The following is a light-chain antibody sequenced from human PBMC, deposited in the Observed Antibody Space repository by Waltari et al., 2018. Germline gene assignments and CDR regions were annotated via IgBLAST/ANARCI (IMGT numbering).Light chain of an antibody. V-gene: IGLV1-40*01. CDR3: QSYDSSLRVV. CDR1: SPNDAGGYD. CDR2: GNA. J-gene: IGLJ1*01. Sequence: QAVLTQPPSVSGAPGQRVIISCTGSSPNDAGGYDVHWYQQLPGRAPKLLIYGNANRPAGVPDRFSASKSGTSATLIITGLQVEDESDYYCQSYDSSLRVVFGTGTKVTV.